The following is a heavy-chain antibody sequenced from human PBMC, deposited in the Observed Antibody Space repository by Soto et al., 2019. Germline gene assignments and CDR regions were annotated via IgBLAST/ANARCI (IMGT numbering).Heavy chain of an antibody. CDR2: ISHSGTT. V-gene: IGHV4-30-2*01. Sequence: QLQLQESGSGLVKPSQTLSLTCAVSGGSISSGGYSWSWLRQPPGKGLEWIEHISHSGTTYYNPSLKRRVTISVERYRNQVSLELSSMTAADTAVYYRARVMDGTDYCFWYFDRWGRGTLVTVS. D-gene: IGHD3-3*01. CDR3: ARVMDGTDYCFWYFDR. J-gene: IGHJ2*01. CDR1: GGSISSGGYS.